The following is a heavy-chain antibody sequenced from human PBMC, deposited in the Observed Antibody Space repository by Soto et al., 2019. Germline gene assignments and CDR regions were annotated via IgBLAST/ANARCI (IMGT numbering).Heavy chain of an antibody. J-gene: IGHJ6*03. CDR3: ASGPYTSSSGGYYYYYMDV. CDR2: IVPMFGIP. Sequence: QVQLVQSGAEVKKPASSVKVSCKASGGTFSSYAINWVRQPPGQGLEWMGRIVPMFGIPNFAPKFQGRVTMTADRSTTTAYMELSSLRSEDTAVYYCASGPYTSSSGGYYYYYMDVWGKGTTVTVSS. V-gene: IGHV1-69*02. D-gene: IGHD6-6*01. CDR1: GGTFSSYA.